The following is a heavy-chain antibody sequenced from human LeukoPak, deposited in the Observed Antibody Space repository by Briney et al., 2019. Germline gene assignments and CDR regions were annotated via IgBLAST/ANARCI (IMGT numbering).Heavy chain of an antibody. CDR3: ARDSYGGSGMI. CDR1: GFTFSSYW. V-gene: IGHV3-48*04. D-gene: IGHD3-10*01. CDR2: ISSSGSTI. J-gene: IGHJ4*02. Sequence: GGSLRLSCAASGFTFSSYWMSWVRQAPGKGLEWVSYISSSGSTIYYADSVKGRFTISRDNAKNSLYLQMNSLRAEDTAVYYCARDSYGGSGMIWGQGTLVTVSS.